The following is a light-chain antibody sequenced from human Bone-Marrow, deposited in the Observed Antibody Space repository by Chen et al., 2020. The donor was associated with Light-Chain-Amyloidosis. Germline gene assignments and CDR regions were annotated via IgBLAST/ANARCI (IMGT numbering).Light chain of an antibody. CDR2: GAS. CDR1: QSVFSS. Sequence: EIVMTQSPATLSVSPGERATLSCRASQSVFSSLAWYQQKPGQAPRLLISGASPRATDIPARFSGSGSGTDFTLTISNLQSEDFAPYYCHQYDNRYSFGQGNKLEIK. V-gene: IGKV3-15*01. CDR3: HQYDNRYS. J-gene: IGKJ2*03.